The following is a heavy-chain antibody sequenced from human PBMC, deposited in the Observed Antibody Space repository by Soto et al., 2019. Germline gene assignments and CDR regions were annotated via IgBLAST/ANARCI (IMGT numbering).Heavy chain of an antibody. J-gene: IGHJ5*02. D-gene: IGHD2-2*01. Sequence: ASVKVSCKASGYTFTSYGISWVRQAPGQGLEWMGWISAYNGNTNYAQKLQGRVTMTTDTSTSTAYMELRSLRSDDTAVYYCARARPLGYCSSTRCYLPLDPWGQGTLVTVSS. CDR3: ARARPLGYCSSTRCYLPLDP. V-gene: IGHV1-18*01. CDR1: GYTFTSYG. CDR2: ISAYNGNT.